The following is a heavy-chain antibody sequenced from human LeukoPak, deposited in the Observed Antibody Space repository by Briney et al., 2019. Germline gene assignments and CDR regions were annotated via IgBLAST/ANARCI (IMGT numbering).Heavy chain of an antibody. CDR3: AREDSKGWFDP. V-gene: IGHV1-69*05. J-gene: IGHJ5*02. D-gene: IGHD5-18*01. Sequence: SVKVSCKASGGTFSIYAISWVRQAPRQGLEWMGWIIPIFGTANYAQKFRGRVTITTDESTSTAYMELSSLRSEDRALYYCAREDSKGWFDPWGQGTLVTASS. CDR1: GGTFSIYA. CDR2: IIPIFGTA.